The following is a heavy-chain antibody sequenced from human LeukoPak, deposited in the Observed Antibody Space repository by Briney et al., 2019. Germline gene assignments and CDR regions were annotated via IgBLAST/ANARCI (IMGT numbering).Heavy chain of an antibody. J-gene: IGHJ6*03. Sequence: SETLSLTCTVSGGSISSSSYYWGWIRQPPGKGLEWIGSIYYSGGTYYNPSLKSRVTISVDTSKNQFSLKLSSVTAADTAVYYCARSTWGYYYYMDVWGKGTTVTVSS. CDR1: GGSISSSSYY. CDR2: IYYSGGT. D-gene: IGHD3-16*01. CDR3: ARSTWGYYYYMDV. V-gene: IGHV4-39*01.